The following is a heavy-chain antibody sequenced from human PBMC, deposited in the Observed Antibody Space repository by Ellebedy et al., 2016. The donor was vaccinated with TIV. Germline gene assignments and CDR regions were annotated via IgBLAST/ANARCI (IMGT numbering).Heavy chain of an antibody. CDR2: SGAAGDT. V-gene: IGHV3-13*01. D-gene: IGHD1-1*01. CDR3: ARGSAGRNAWQPYFDY. J-gene: IGHJ4*02. CDR1: GFSLTGSD. Sequence: GESLKISCAASGFSLTGSDLHWVRRPAGKGLELVSASGAAGDTYYPHSVKGRFTISRDNAENALYLHMGLLRADDTAVYYCARGSAGRNAWQPYFDYWGQGTLVTVSS.